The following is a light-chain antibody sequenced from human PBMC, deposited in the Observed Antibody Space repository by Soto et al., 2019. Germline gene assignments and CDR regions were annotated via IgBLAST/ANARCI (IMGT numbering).Light chain of an antibody. Sequence: QAEVTQEPSLTVSPGGTVTLTCDSSAGTVTRDHFPYWFQQKPGQAPRTLIYDTNIKHFWTPARFSGSLLGGKAALTLSGAQPDDEADYYCLLSYDSVRVFGGGTKVTVL. CDR2: DTN. CDR1: AGTVTRDHF. CDR3: LLSYDSVRV. J-gene: IGLJ2*01. V-gene: IGLV7-46*01.